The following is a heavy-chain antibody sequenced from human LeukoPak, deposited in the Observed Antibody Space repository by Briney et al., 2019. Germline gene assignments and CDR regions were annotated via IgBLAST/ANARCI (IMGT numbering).Heavy chain of an antibody. CDR3: ATPGEMATISYFDY. J-gene: IGHJ4*02. CDR2: ITGSGGST. CDR1: GFTFSSYA. D-gene: IGHD5-24*01. V-gene: IGHV3-23*01. Sequence: GGSLRLSCAASGFTFSSYAMSWVRQAPGKGLEWVSGITGSGGSTYYADSVKGRFTISRDNSKNTLYLQMNSLRAGDTAVYYCATPGEMATISYFDYWGQGTLVTVSS.